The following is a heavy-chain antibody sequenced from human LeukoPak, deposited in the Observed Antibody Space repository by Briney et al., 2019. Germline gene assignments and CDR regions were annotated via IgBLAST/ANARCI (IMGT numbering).Heavy chain of an antibody. V-gene: IGHV3-30-3*01. CDR1: GFTFSSYA. CDR2: ITYDGSNK. CDR3: AKDYGSGSYYNDY. D-gene: IGHD3-10*01. J-gene: IGHJ4*02. Sequence: GGSLRLSCAASGFTFSSYAMHWVRQAPGKGLEWVAVITYDGSNKYYADSVKGRFTISRDNSKNTLYLQMNSLRAEDTAVYYCAKDYGSGSYYNDYWGQGTLVTVSS.